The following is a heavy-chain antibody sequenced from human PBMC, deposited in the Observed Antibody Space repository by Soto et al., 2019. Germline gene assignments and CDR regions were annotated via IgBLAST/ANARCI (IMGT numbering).Heavy chain of an antibody. D-gene: IGHD4-17*01. V-gene: IGHV3-23*01. CDR1: GFTFSSYA. J-gene: IGHJ3*02. CDR2: ISGSGGST. Sequence: GGSLRLSCAASGFTFSSYAMSWVRQAPGKGLEWVSAISGSGGSTYYADSVKGRFTISRDNSKNTLYLQMNSLRAEDTAVYYCAKWSGPDYGDEPDAFDIWGQGTMVTVSS. CDR3: AKWSGPDYGDEPDAFDI.